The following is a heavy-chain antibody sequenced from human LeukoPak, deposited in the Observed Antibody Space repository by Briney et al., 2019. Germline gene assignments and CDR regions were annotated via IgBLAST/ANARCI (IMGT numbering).Heavy chain of an antibody. D-gene: IGHD6-6*01. CDR2: VYYTGST. V-gene: IGHV4-59*08. CDR3: ARHFAYSSSSYFDY. CDR1: GRSVSNYY. J-gene: IGHJ4*02. Sequence: SETLSLTCSVSGRSVSNYYWSWIRQPPGKGLEWIGYVYYTGSTNYNPSLKSRVTMFEDKSKNQFSLRLYSVTVADTAVYYCARHFAYSSSSYFDYWGQGSLVTVSS.